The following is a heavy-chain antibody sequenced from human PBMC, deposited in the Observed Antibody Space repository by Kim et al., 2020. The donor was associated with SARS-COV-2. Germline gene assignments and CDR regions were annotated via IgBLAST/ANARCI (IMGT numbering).Heavy chain of an antibody. CDR2: IIGGGVST. CDR1: GFTLSTYA. D-gene: IGHD3-10*01. V-gene: IGHV3-64*02. Sequence: GGSLRLSCAASGFTLSTYAMHWVRQAPGKGLEYVSAIIGGGVSTYYADSVKGRFTISRDNSKNTLYLQMDSLRAEDMAVYYCAKVHPDSYRSGYYFDY. CDR3: AKVHPDSYRSGYYFDY. J-gene: IGHJ4*01.